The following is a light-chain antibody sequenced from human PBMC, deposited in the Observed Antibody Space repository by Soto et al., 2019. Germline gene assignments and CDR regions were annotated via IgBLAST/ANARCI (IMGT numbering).Light chain of an antibody. Sequence: QSALTQPASVSGSPGQSITISCTGTSSDVGGYNHVSWYQQHPGKAPKLIIFEVRNRPSGVSDRFSASKSGNTASLTISGLQTEDEAVYYCSSYASSSSYAFGTGIKVTVL. CDR2: EVR. J-gene: IGLJ1*01. V-gene: IGLV2-14*01. CDR1: SSDVGGYNH. CDR3: SSYASSSSYA.